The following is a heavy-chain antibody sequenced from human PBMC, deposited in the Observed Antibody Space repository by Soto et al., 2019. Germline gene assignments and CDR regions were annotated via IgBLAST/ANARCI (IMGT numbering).Heavy chain of an antibody. D-gene: IGHD1-1*01. CDR3: AKDDVRGTTNCFDP. CDR1: GFTFSSDA. J-gene: IGHJ5*02. Sequence: EVQLLESGGGLVQPGGSLRLSCAASGFTFSSDAMSWVRQAPGKGPEWVSAIIGSGGSTYFADSVKGRFTISRDNSKNTLYLQTKSLRAQDTAVYYCAKDDVRGTTNCFDPWGHGALVTVSS. V-gene: IGHV3-23*01. CDR2: IIGSGGST.